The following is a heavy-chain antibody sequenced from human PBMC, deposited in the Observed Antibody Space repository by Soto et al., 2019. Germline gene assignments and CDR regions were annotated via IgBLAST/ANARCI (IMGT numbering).Heavy chain of an antibody. V-gene: IGHV4-30-4*01. CDR3: GRGLSGDKVDY. J-gene: IGHJ4*02. Sequence: QVQLQESGPGLLKPSQTLSLTCTVSGGSISRVNYCWSWIRQLPDKGLEWIGQIYNGGRTYKNPSVTIRITISVATSNNQFSLRLTSVTAADTAVYYCGRGLSGDKVDYWGQGTLVTVSS. CDR2: IYNGGRT. D-gene: IGHD7-27*01. CDR1: GGSISRVNYC.